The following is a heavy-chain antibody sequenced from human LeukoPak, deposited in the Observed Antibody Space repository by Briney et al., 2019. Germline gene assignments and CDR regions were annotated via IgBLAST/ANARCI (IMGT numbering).Heavy chain of an antibody. CDR2: ISSSGSTI. D-gene: IGHD3-3*01. CDR3: ARAMSITIFGVVTEDY. V-gene: IGHV3-11*04. Sequence: PGGSLRLSCAASGFTFSDYYMSWIRQAPGKGLERVSYISSSGSTIYYADSVKGRFTISRDNAKNSLYLQMNSLRAEDTAVYYCARAMSITIFGVVTEDYWGQGTLVTVSS. CDR1: GFTFSDYY. J-gene: IGHJ4*02.